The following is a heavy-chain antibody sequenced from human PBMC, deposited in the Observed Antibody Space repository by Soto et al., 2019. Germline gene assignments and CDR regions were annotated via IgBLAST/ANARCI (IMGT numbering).Heavy chain of an antibody. J-gene: IGHJ4*02. CDR1: GYTFTSYG. CDR3: ARDTYYSNYDVTPRLIDY. V-gene: IGHV1-18*01. CDR2: ISAYNGNT. Sequence: QVQLVQSGAEVKKPGASVKVSCKASGYTFTSYGISWVRQAPGQGLEWMGWISAYNGNTNYAQKLQGRVTMTTDTSTSTAYMELRSLRSDDTAVYYCARDTYYSNYDVTPRLIDYCGQGTLVTVSS. D-gene: IGHD4-4*01.